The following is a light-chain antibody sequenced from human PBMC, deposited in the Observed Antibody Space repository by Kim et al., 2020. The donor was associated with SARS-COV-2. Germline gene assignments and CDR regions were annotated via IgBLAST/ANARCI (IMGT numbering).Light chain of an antibody. V-gene: IGKV1-5*03. CDR3: QQYKAYSLS. CDR2: KAS. Sequence: DIQMTQSPSTLSASVRDRVTITCRASQNISDLLAWYQQKPGKPPKLLIYKASFLESGVPIRFSGSGSGTEFTLTVGSLQPDDFATYYCQQYKAYSLSFGPGTKVDIK. J-gene: IGKJ3*01. CDR1: QNISDL.